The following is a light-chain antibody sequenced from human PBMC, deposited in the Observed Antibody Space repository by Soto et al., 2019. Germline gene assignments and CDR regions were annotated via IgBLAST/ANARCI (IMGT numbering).Light chain of an antibody. Sequence: ACVGDRGTITRRATQDTRNYLNWYQVKPGKATNLLIYDGSNLEIGVPSRFGGSASGTDFTSSISDLQPEDVATHYFQHSESLPYAVGQGTKVAI. V-gene: IGKV1-33*01. CDR2: DGS. CDR1: QDTRNY. CDR3: QHSESLPYA. J-gene: IGKJ2*01.